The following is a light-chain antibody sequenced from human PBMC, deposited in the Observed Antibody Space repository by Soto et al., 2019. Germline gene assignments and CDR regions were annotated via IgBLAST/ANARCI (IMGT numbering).Light chain of an antibody. CDR3: SSHAGSNNYV. Sequence: QSALTQPPSASGSLGQSVTISCTGTSSDVGGYNYVSWYQLHPGKAPKLMIYAVSKRPSGVPDRFSGSKSGNTASLTVSGLKAEDEADYYCSSHAGSNNYVFGTGTKLTVL. CDR2: AVS. V-gene: IGLV2-8*01. CDR1: SSDVGGYNY. J-gene: IGLJ1*01.